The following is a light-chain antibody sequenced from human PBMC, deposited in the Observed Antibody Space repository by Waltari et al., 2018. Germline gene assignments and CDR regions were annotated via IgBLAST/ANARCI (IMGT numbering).Light chain of an antibody. CDR1: QSVIHSSNTRSS. J-gene: IGKJ1*01. V-gene: IGKV4-1*01. Sequence: DIVMTQSPDSLAVSLGERATINCKSSQSVIHSSNTRSSLAWYQQKPGQPPKRLIYWASTRRPRVPDRFSGSGSGTDCTLTISTLQAEDVAVYYCHQYCSTPLTFGQGTKVDIK. CDR2: WAS. CDR3: HQYCSTPLT.